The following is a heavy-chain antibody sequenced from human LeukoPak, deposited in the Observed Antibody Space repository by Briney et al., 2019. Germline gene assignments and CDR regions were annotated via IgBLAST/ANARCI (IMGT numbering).Heavy chain of an antibody. J-gene: IGHJ4*02. D-gene: IGHD2-2*01. V-gene: IGHV1-24*01. CDR3: ATATEYQLLVAY. Sequence: ASVKVSCKVSGYTLTELSMHWVRQAPGKGLEWMGGFDPEDGETIYAQKFQGRVTMTEDTSTDTAYMELSSLRSEDTAVYYCATATEYQLLVAYWGQGTLVTVSS. CDR1: GYTLTELS. CDR2: FDPEDGET.